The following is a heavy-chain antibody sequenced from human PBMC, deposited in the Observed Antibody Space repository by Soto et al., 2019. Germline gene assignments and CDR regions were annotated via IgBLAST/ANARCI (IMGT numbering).Heavy chain of an antibody. Sequence: PSETLSLTCTVSGDSVSSYYWSWIRQPPGKELEWIGYIYYNGNPEYNPSLKSRVTLSLDTSKNQFSLKLDSVTAADTAVYYCARGSVVQYWYFDLWGRGTLVTVS. CDR3: ARGSVVQYWYFDL. V-gene: IGHV4-59*02. D-gene: IGHD2-15*01. J-gene: IGHJ2*01. CDR2: IYYNGNP. CDR1: GDSVSSYY.